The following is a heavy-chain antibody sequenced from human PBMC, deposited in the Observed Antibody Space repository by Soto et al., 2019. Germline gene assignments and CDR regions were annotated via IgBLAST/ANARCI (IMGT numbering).Heavy chain of an antibody. CDR2: IAYDGRNK. Sequence: GGSLRLSCAASGFTVSSNYMSWVRQAPGKGLEWVAVIAYDGRNKYYADSVKGRFTISRDNSKNTLYLQMNSLRIEDTAVYYCARELERVFDYWGQGTLVTVSS. CDR3: ARELERVFDY. V-gene: IGHV3-30*03. D-gene: IGHD1-1*01. CDR1: GFTVSSNY. J-gene: IGHJ4*02.